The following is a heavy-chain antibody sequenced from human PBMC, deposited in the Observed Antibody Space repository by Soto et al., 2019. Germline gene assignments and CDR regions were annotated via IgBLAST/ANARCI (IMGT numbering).Heavy chain of an antibody. V-gene: IGHV3-48*01. Sequence: EVQLVESGGGLVHPGGSLRLSCTVSGLTFTTYNFNWVRQAPGKGLEWISFINPGSTTRHYADSVKGRFTISRDNAKNSMYLQMNSLKAADAAVYYCVRALQGNSYGYLYWGHGTRVPVSS. D-gene: IGHD5-18*01. CDR3: VRALQGNSYGYLY. J-gene: IGHJ4*01. CDR1: GLTFTTYN. CDR2: INPGSTTR.